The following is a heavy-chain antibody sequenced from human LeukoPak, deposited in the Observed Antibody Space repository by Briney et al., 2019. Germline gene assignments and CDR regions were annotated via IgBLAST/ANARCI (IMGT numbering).Heavy chain of an antibody. CDR1: GFTFSSYA. J-gene: IGHJ3*02. CDR3: ARDGGTIMITFGGVIGAFDI. CDR2: ISYDGSNK. V-gene: IGHV3-30*04. D-gene: IGHD3-16*01. Sequence: GRSLRLSCAASGFTFSSYAMHWVRQAPGKGLEWVAVISYDGSNKYYADSVKGRLTISRDNSKNTLYLQMNSLRAEDTAVYYCARDGGTIMITFGGVIGAFDIWGQGTMVTVSS.